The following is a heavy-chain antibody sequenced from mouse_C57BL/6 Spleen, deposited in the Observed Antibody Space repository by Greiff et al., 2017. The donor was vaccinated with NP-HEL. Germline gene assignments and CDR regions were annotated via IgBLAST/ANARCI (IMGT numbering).Heavy chain of an antibody. V-gene: IGHV5-12*01. CDR2: ISNGGGST. D-gene: IGHD2-4*01. J-gene: IGHJ3*01. CDR3: ARQGDYDETWFAY. CDR1: GFTFSDYY. Sequence: EVQVVESGGGLVQPGGSLKLSCAASGFTFSDYYMYWVRQTPEKRLEWVAYISNGGGSTYYPDTVKGRFTISRDNAKNTLYLQMNRLKAEDTAMYYCARQGDYDETWFAYWGQGTLVTVSA.